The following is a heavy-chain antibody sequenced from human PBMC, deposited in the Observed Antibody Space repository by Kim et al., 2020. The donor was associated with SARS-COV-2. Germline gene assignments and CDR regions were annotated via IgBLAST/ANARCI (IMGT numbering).Heavy chain of an antibody. J-gene: IGHJ6*02. CDR1: GFTFSDYY. D-gene: IGHD1-7*01. Sequence: GGSLRLSCAASGFTFSDYYMTWIRQAPGKGLEWVSYITNSSSYTNYADSVKGRFTISRDNAKNSLYLQMDSLRVEDTAVYYCARALTGQWPVLRLNYWYALDVWGRGTTVTVSS. V-gene: IGHV3-11*06. CDR2: ITNSSSYT. CDR3: ARALTGQWPVLRLNYWYALDV.